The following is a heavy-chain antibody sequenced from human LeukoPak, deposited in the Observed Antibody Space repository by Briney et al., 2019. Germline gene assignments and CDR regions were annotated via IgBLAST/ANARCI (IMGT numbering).Heavy chain of an antibody. V-gene: IGHV3-48*01. CDR1: GFRFSDYA. Sequence: GGSLRLSCAASGFRFSDYAMNWVRQAPGKGLEWVSYISSSSRTIYYADSVKGRFTISRDNAKNSLYLQMNSLRAEDTAVYYCARDAALPYYYGSGSYYPYYYYMDVWGKGTTVTISS. CDR3: ARDAALPYYYGSGSYYPYYYYMDV. D-gene: IGHD3-10*01. CDR2: ISSSSRTI. J-gene: IGHJ6*03.